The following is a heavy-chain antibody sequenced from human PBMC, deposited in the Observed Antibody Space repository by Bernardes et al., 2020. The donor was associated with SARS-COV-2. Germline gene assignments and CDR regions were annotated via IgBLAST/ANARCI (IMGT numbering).Heavy chain of an antibody. Sequence: SGPTLVKPTQTLTLTCTFSGFSLSTSGVGVGWIRQPPGKVLEWLALIYWDDDKRYSPSLKSRLTITKDTSKNQVVLTMTNMDPVDTATYYCAHRSSGWQTAQFDPWGQGTLVTVSA. CDR2: IYWDDDK. D-gene: IGHD6-19*01. V-gene: IGHV2-5*02. CDR3: AHRSSGWQTAQFDP. J-gene: IGHJ5*02. CDR1: GFSLSTSGVG.